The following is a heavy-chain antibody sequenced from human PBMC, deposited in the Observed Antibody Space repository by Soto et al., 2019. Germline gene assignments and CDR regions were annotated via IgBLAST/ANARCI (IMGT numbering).Heavy chain of an antibody. CDR2: ISAYNGNT. J-gene: IGHJ4*02. V-gene: IGHV1-18*01. CDR3: ANELGYCSGGSCRTGYYFDY. Sequence: QVQLVQSGAEVKKPGASVKVSCKASGYTFTSYGISWVRQAPGQGLEWMGWISAYNGNTNNAQKLQGRVTMTTDTATSTAYMELRSLRSDDTAVYYCANELGYCSGGSCRTGYYFDYWGQGTLVTVSS. CDR1: GYTFTSYG. D-gene: IGHD2-15*01.